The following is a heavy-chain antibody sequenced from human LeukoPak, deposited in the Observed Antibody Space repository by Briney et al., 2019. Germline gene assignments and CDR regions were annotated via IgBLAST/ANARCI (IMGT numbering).Heavy chain of an antibody. CDR1: GGSISSYY. CDR3: ARYNDYGDYRAQYYFDY. J-gene: IGHJ4*02. CDR2: IYYSGST. D-gene: IGHD4-17*01. V-gene: IGHV4-59*01. Sequence: PSETLSLTCTDSGGSISSYYWSWIRHPPGKGLEWIWYIYYSGSTNYNPSLKRRVTISVDTSKNQFSLKLSSVTAADTAVYYCARYNDYGDYRAQYYFDYWGQGTLVTVSS.